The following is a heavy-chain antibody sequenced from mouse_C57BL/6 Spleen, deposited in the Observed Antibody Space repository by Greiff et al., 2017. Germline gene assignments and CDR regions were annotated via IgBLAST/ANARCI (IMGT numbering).Heavy chain of an antibody. CDR2: IDPNSGGT. CDR1: GYTFTSYW. D-gene: IGHD2-3*01. CDR3: ARWLLGGYYCDY. V-gene: IGHV1-72*01. J-gene: IGHJ2*01. Sequence: QVHVKQPGAELVKPGASVKLSCKASGYTFTSYWMHWVKQRPGRGLEWIGRIDPNSGGTKYTEKFKSKATLTVDKPSSTAYMQLSSLTSEDAAVYYCARWLLGGYYCDYWGQGTTLTVSS.